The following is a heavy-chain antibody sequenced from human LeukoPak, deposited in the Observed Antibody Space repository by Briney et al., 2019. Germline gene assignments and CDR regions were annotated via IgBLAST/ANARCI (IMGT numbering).Heavy chain of an antibody. V-gene: IGHV1-2*06. J-gene: IGHJ4*02. CDR3: VRVEDRDRYGDSNFDY. D-gene: IGHD2-21*02. Sequence: ASVKVSCKASGHTFTAYFLHWVRQAPGQGFEWMGRINPNTGGTNSAQKFQGRVTMTRDASISTAYLELSSLRSDDTAVYYCVRVEDRDRYGDSNFDYWGQGTLVTVSS. CDR2: INPNTGGT. CDR1: GHTFTAYF.